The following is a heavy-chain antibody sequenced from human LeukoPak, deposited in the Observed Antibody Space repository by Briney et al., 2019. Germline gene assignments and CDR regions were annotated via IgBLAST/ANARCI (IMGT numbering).Heavy chain of an antibody. CDR2: INYRGHT. J-gene: IGHJ3*02. V-gene: IGHV4-39*01. CDR3: AGQIAVAGEWAFDI. Sequence: SETLSLTCTVSGGSISRSNYYWGWIRQPPGKGLEWFGSINYRGHTYYNPSLKSRVTISVDTSKNQFSLKLSSVTAAETAVYYCAGQIAVAGEWAFDIWGQGTMVTVSS. D-gene: IGHD6-19*01. CDR1: GGSISRSNYY.